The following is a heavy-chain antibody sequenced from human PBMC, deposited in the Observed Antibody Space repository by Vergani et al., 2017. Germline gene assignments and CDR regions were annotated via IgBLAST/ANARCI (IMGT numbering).Heavy chain of an antibody. D-gene: IGHD3-10*01. V-gene: IGHV4-38-2*01. J-gene: IGHJ4*02. Sequence: QVQLQESGPGLVKPSETLSLTCSVSGYSISSGYYWGWSRQPPGKGLEWIGSFFHSGSTYYNPSLKSRVTISVDTSNNPFHLQLISVTAADTAVYYCANDGQFVSGRGGPFWGQGTLVTV. CDR1: GYSISSGYY. CDR3: ANDGQFVSGRGGPF. CDR2: FFHSGST.